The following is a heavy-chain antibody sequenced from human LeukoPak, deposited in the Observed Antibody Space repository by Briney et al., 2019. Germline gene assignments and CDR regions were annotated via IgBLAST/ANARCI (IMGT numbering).Heavy chain of an antibody. V-gene: IGHV4-30-2*01. Sequence: PSETLSLTCAVSGGSFSSGGYCWTWIRQPPGKGLDWIGNINHSGSNCYNTSLNGGTTISVDRSKNQFSLKLSSVTAADTAVYNCARGGEDILVVSGAMSCFDPWGQGTLVTVSS. D-gene: IGHD2-2*01. CDR3: ARGGEDILVVSGAMSCFDP. CDR2: INHSGSN. CDR1: GGSFSSGGYC. J-gene: IGHJ5*02.